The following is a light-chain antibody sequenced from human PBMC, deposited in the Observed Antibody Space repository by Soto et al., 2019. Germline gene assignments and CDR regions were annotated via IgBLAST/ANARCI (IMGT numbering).Light chain of an antibody. Sequence: SVLTQPASVSGSPGQSITISCTGTTSHVGGNKYVSWYQHHPGEAPKLLIYDVSNRPSGVSNRFSGSKSGNTASLTISGLQAEDEADYFCSSYSSSRSPLYVFGTGTKLTVL. J-gene: IGLJ1*01. CDR3: SSYSSSRSPLYV. V-gene: IGLV2-14*03. CDR1: TSHVGGNKY. CDR2: DVS.